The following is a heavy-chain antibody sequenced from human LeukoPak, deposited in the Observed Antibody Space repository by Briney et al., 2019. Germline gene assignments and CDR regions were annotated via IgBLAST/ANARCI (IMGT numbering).Heavy chain of an antibody. Sequence: GASVKVSCKASGYTFTGYYMHWVRQAPGQGLEWMGWIHPNSGGTNYAQKFQGRVTMSADKSISTAYLQWSSLKASDTAMYFCARRYYYASGTSYYFDYWGQGTLVTVSS. CDR3: ARRYYYASGTSYYFDY. V-gene: IGHV1-2*02. J-gene: IGHJ4*02. CDR2: IHPNSGGT. CDR1: GYTFTGYY. D-gene: IGHD3-10*01.